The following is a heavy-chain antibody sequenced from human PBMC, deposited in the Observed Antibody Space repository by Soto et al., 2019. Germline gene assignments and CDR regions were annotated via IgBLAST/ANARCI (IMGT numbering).Heavy chain of an antibody. J-gene: IGHJ3*02. Sequence: QVQLRESGPGLVKPSGTLSLTCAVSGGSISSSNWWSWVRQPPGKGLEWIGEIYHSGNTNFNPSLKSRVTISVDKSKNQFSLKLNSVTAADTAVYYCARDDLAAPATHAFDIWGHGTMVTVSS. D-gene: IGHD6-13*01. CDR1: GGSISSSNW. CDR3: ARDDLAAPATHAFDI. V-gene: IGHV4-4*02. CDR2: IYHSGNT.